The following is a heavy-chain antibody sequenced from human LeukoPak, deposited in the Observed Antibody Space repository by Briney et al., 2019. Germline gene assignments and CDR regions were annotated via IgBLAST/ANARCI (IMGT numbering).Heavy chain of an antibody. D-gene: IGHD3-10*01. CDR1: VYTCTSCG. V-gene: IGHV1-18*01. CDR3: ARDHGSGSYYNRWFDP. Sequence: ASVKLSFTASVYTCTSCGISWRRHPPRQGHELKGRISVYTGNTNYAQKVQGTVTMTPDTSTSTAYMELRSLRSDDTAVYYCARDHGSGSYYNRWFDPWGQGTLVTVSS. J-gene: IGHJ5*02. CDR2: ISVYTGNT.